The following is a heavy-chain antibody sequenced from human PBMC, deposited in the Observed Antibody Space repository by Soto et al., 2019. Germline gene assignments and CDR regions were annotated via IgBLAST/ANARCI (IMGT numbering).Heavy chain of an antibody. Sequence: SETLSLTCTVSGGSVSSESHYWRWIRQTPGKGLEWIGYIYYTGSTNYNPSLKGRVTMSVDTSRDQVSLSLRSDDTAVYYCASSKYSSSLDYYYGMDVWGQGTTVTAP. CDR1: GGSVSSESHY. CDR2: IYYTGST. J-gene: IGHJ6*02. D-gene: IGHD6-6*01. V-gene: IGHV4-61*01. CDR3: ASSKYSSSLDYYYGMDV.